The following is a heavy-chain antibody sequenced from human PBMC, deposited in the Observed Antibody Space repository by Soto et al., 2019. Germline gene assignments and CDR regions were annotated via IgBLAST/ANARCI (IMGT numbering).Heavy chain of an antibody. CDR2: INAGNGNT. CDR3: ARERRLRRNWFDP. J-gene: IGHJ5*02. D-gene: IGHD4-17*01. CDR1: GYTFTSYA. Sequence: ASVKVSCKASGYTFTSYAMHWVRQAPGQRLEWMGWINAGNGNTKYSQKFQGRVTITRDTSASTAYMELSSLRSEDTAVYYCARERRLRRNWFDPWGQGTLVTVSS. V-gene: IGHV1-3*01.